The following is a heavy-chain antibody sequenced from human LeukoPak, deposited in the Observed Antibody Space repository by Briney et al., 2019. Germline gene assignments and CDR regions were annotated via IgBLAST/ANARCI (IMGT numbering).Heavy chain of an antibody. CDR2: INHSGST. Sequence: PSEALSLTCAVYGGSFSGYHWSWIRQPPGKGLEWIGEINHSGSTNYSPSLKSRVTISVDTSKNQFSLKLSSVTAADTAVYYCARGQEMATIPFDYWGQGTLVTVSS. V-gene: IGHV4-34*01. CDR1: GGSFSGYH. D-gene: IGHD5-24*01. J-gene: IGHJ4*02. CDR3: ARGQEMATIPFDY.